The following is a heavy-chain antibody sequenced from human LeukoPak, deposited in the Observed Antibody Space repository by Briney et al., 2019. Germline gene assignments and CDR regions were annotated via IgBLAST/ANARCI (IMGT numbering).Heavy chain of an antibody. D-gene: IGHD6-19*01. Sequence: PGGSLRLSCAASGFTFSSYAMHWVRQAPGKGLEWVAVISYDGSNKYYADSVKGRFTISRDNSKNTLYLQMNSLRAEDTAVYYCASLSSGWYAWGQGTLVTVSS. CDR1: GFTFSSYA. CDR3: ASLSSGWYA. CDR2: ISYDGSNK. J-gene: IGHJ5*02. V-gene: IGHV3-30*04.